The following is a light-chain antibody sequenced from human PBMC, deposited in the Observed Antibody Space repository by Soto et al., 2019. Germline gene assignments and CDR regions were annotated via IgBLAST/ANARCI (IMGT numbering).Light chain of an antibody. V-gene: IGLV2-14*01. CDR1: SSDVGGYDS. Sequence: QSALTQPASVSGSPGQSITISCTGTSSDVGGYDSVSWYQQHPGKVPKLMLYEVSNRPSGVSNRFSGSQSGNTASLTISGLHIEDEADYYCSSYTSTSTLVFGGGTMLTVL. J-gene: IGLJ2*01. CDR3: SSYTSTSTLV. CDR2: EVS.